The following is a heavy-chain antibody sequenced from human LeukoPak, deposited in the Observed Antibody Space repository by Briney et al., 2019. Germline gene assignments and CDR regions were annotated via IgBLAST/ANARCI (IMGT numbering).Heavy chain of an antibody. CDR3: ARAKAAGKNYYYGMDV. J-gene: IGHJ6*02. Sequence: SETLSLTCTVSGGSISSYYWSWIRQPPGKGLEWIGYIYYSGSTNYNPSLKSRVTISVDTSKNQFSLKLRSVTAADTAVYYCARAKAAGKNYYYGMDVWGQGTTVTVSS. V-gene: IGHV4-59*01. CDR2: IYYSGST. CDR1: GGSISSYY. D-gene: IGHD6-13*01.